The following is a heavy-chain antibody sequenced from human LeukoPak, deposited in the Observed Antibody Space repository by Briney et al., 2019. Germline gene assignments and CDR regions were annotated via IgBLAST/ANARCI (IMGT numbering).Heavy chain of an antibody. V-gene: IGHV4-34*01. D-gene: IGHD3-10*01. Sequence: SETLSLTCAVYGGSFSDYFWSWIRQPPGKGLEWIGEVNHSGSTNYNPSLKSRATISVDTSKNQFSLKLSSVTAADTAVYYCARDRPYYYGSGSYSDYWGQGTLVTVSS. J-gene: IGHJ4*02. CDR2: VNHSGST. CDR1: GGSFSDYF. CDR3: ARDRPYYYGSGSYSDY.